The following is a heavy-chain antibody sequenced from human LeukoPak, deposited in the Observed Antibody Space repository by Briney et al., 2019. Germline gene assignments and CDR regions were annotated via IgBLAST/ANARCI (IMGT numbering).Heavy chain of an antibody. CDR3: ASAKRGDCYCFDY. CDR2: ISYDGSNK. J-gene: IGHJ4*02. D-gene: IGHD2-21*02. CDR1: GFTFSSYA. V-gene: IGHV3-30*04. Sequence: GGSLRLSCAASGFTFSSYAMHWVRQAPGKGLEWVAVISYDGSNKYYADSVKGRFTISRDNSKNTLYLQMNSLRAEDTAVYYCASAKRGDCYCFDYWGQGTLVTVSS.